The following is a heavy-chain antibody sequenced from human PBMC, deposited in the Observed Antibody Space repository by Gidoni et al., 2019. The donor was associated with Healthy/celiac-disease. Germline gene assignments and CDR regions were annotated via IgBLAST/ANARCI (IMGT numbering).Heavy chain of an antibody. J-gene: IGHJ4*02. V-gene: IGHV3-49*03. CDR2: IRSKAYGGTT. Sequence: EVQLVESGGGLVQPGRSLRLSCTASGFTFGDYAMSWFRQAPGKGLEWVGFIRSKAYGGTTEYAASVKGRFTISRDDSKSIAYLQMNSLKTEDTAVYYCTRRSVWFGELLAVDYWGQGTLVTVSS. CDR3: TRRSVWFGELLAVDY. CDR1: GFTFGDYA. D-gene: IGHD3-10*01.